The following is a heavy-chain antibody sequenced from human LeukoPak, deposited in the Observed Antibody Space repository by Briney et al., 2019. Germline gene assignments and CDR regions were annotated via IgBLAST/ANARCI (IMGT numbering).Heavy chain of an antibody. Sequence: PGGSLRLSCAASVFTFSTYYMTGVRQAPGKGREGVAGLKQDGSENYYVDSVKGRFTISRDNSQNSLYVQMNTLRAEDTAVYFCTRERHCTTSACYVGVPFDYWGQGTLVTVSS. CDR1: VFTFSTYY. CDR2: LKQDGSEN. CDR3: TRERHCTTSACYVGVPFDY. J-gene: IGHJ4*02. V-gene: IGHV3-7*01. D-gene: IGHD2-8*01.